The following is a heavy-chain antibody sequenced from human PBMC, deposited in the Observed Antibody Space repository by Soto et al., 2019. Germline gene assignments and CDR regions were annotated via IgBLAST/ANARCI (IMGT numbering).Heavy chain of an antibody. V-gene: IGHV1-69*01. J-gene: IGHJ6*02. CDR2: LIPIFGTA. CDR3: ARVSYYGGNNRPYYYYNGMDV. D-gene: IGHD4-17*01. CDR1: GGTFSSYA. Sequence: QVQLVQSGAEVKKPGSSVKVSCKASGGTFSSYAISWVRQAPGQGLEWMGGLIPIFGTANYVQKFQGRVRIAADESTRTADMGLSSLRCEDTAVYYCARVSYYGGNNRPYYYYNGMDVWGQGTTVTVSS.